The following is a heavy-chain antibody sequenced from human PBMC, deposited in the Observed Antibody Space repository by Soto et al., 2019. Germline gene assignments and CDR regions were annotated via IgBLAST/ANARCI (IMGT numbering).Heavy chain of an antibody. CDR3: ARVVVVTAIPYYYYSMDV. CDR2: IIPILGTA. V-gene: IGHV1-69*06. CDR1: GGTFSSYA. J-gene: IGHJ6*02. D-gene: IGHD2-21*02. Sequence: QVQLVQSGAEVKKPGSSVKVSCKASGGTFSSYAISWVRQAPGQGLEWMGGIIPILGTANYAQKFQGRVTITADKSTSTAYMELSSLTSEDTAVYYCARVVVVTAIPYYYYSMDVWGQGTTVTVSS.